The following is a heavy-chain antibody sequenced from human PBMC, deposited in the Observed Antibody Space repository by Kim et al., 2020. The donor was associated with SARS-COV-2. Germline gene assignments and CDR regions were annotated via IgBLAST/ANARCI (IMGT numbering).Heavy chain of an antibody. D-gene: IGHD3-10*01. CDR2: IYYSGST. CDR3: ARDNGLLWFGELLVGSSYFDY. Sequence: SETLSLTCTVSGGSISSSSYYWGWIRQPPGKGLEWIGSIYYSGSTYYNPSLKSRVTISVDTSKNQFSLKLSSVTAADTAVCYCARDNGLLWFGELLVGSSYFDYWGQGTLVTVSS. V-gene: IGHV4-39*07. J-gene: IGHJ4*02. CDR1: GGSISSSSYY.